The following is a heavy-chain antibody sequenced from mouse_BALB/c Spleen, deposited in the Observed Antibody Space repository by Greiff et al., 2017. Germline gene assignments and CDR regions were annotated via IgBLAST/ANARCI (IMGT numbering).Heavy chain of an antibody. D-gene: IGHD2-4*01. CDR2: IDPANGNT. CDR1: GFNIKDTY. V-gene: IGHV14-3*02. J-gene: IGHJ3*01. Sequence: VQLQQSGAELVKPGASVKLSCTASGFNIKDTYMHWVKQRPEQGLEWIGRIDPANGNTKYDPKFQGKATITADTSSNTAYLQLSSLTSEDTAVYYCARWVMTTGFAYWGQGTLVTVSA. CDR3: ARWVMTTGFAY.